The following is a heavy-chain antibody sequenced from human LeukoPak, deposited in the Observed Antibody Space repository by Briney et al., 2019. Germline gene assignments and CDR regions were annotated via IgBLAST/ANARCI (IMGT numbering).Heavy chain of an antibody. J-gene: IGHJ6*02. CDR1: GYTFTGYY. CDR2: INPNSGGT. V-gene: IGHV1-2*02. D-gene: IGHD2-2*01. Sequence: ASVKVSCKASGYTFTGYYMHWERHAPGQGLEWMGWINPNSGGTNYAQKFQGRVTMTRDTSISTAYMELSRLRSDDTAVYYCARGYCSSTSCQRIRYYYGMDVWGQGTTVTVSS. CDR3: ARGYCSSTSCQRIRYYYGMDV.